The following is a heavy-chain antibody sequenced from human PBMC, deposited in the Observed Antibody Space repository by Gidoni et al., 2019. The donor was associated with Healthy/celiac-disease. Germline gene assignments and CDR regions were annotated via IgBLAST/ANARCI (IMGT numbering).Heavy chain of an antibody. CDR2: IIPIFGTA. Sequence: QVQLFQSGAAVKKPGSSLNVSCKASGGNFSSYAIRWVRQAPGQGLEWMGGIIPIFGTANYAQKFQGRVTITADESTSTAYMELSSLRSEDTAVYYCAREQLLPQGWFDPWGQGTLVTVSS. CDR1: GGNFSSYA. CDR3: AREQLLPQGWFDP. V-gene: IGHV1-69*01. D-gene: IGHD2-15*01. J-gene: IGHJ5*02.